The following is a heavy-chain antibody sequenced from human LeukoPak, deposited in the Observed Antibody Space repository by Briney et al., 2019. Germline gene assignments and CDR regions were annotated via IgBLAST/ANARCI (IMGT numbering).Heavy chain of an antibody. D-gene: IGHD5-18*01. CDR1: GGSISSYY. V-gene: IGHV4-59*13. CDR3: ARVGSYGLLDY. Sequence: PSETLSLTCTVSGGSISSYYWTWIRQPPGKGLEWIGYIYYSGSTNYNPSLRSRVTMSVDTSNNQFSLKVSSVTAADTAVYYCARVGSYGLLDYWGQGTLVTVSS. J-gene: IGHJ4*02. CDR2: IYYSGST.